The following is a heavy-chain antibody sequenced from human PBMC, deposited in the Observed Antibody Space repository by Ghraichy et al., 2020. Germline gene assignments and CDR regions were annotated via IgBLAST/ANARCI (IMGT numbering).Heavy chain of an antibody. CDR1: GGSIDSSRFY. J-gene: IGHJ4*02. V-gene: IGHV4-39*01. D-gene: IGHD5-24*01. CDR2: VSNTGST. Sequence: SETLSLTCTVSGGSIDSSRFYWGWVRQSPGKGLEWIGSVSNTGSTHYNPSLKTRGTISVDTSKRHFSLKLSFVTAADTAVYYCVRHAEVRGIITNDYWGQGTLVTVSS. CDR3: VRHAEVRGIITNDY.